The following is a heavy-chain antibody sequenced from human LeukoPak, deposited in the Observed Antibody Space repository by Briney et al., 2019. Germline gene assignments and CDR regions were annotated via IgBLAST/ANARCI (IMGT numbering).Heavy chain of an antibody. CDR2: INHSGST. CDR1: GGSFSGYY. CDR3: AREDGTAMDNAFDI. Sequence: SETLSLTCAVYGGSFSGYYWSWIRQPPGKGLEWIGEINHSGSTNYNPSLKSRVTISVDTSKNQFSLKLSSVTAADTAVYYCAREDGTAMDNAFDIWSQGTMVTVSS. V-gene: IGHV4-34*01. J-gene: IGHJ3*02. D-gene: IGHD5-18*01.